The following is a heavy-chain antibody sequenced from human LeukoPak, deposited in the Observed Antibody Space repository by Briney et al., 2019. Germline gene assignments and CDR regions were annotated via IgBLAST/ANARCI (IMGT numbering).Heavy chain of an antibody. Sequence: GGSLRLSCAASGFTLSRYWMHWVRQAPGKGLVWVSHISRDGSSTSYADSVKGRFTISRDNAKNTLYLQMNSLRVEDTAVYYCAREWSGFGELPDYWGQGTLVTVSS. CDR1: GFTLSRYW. J-gene: IGHJ4*02. D-gene: IGHD3-10*01. CDR2: ISRDGSST. CDR3: AREWSGFGELPDY. V-gene: IGHV3-74*01.